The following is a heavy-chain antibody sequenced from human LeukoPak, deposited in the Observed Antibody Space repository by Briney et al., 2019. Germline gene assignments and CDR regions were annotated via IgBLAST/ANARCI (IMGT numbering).Heavy chain of an antibody. D-gene: IGHD3-22*01. CDR1: GFTFSSYW. V-gene: IGHV3-74*01. CDR3: AKDGDYYDSSGYLVYFDY. J-gene: IGHJ4*02. Sequence: PGGSLRLSCVASGFTFSSYWMHWVRQDPRKGLVWVSRINGDGRNINYADSVRGRFTISRDNAKNTLYLQMNTLRAEDTAVYYCAKDGDYYDSSGYLVYFDYWGQGTLVTVSS. CDR2: INGDGRNI.